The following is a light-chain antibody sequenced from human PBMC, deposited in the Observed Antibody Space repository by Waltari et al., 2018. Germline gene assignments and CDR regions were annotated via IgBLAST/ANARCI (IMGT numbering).Light chain of an antibody. Sequence: DIQMTQSPSAMSASVGDRVTITCRASQGITNSLAWFQQRPGKAPKRLIYSASILQSGVPSRCSGSGSGAEFTLTISSLQPEDFATYYCLQHKSHPYTFGQGTKLELK. V-gene: IGKV1-17*03. CDR2: SAS. J-gene: IGKJ2*01. CDR1: QGITNS. CDR3: LQHKSHPYT.